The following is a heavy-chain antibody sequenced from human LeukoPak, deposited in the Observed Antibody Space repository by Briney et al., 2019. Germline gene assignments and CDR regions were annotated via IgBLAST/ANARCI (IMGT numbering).Heavy chain of an antibody. D-gene: IGHD3-10*01. V-gene: IGHV3-7*03. CDR3: ARGTATDPGVDY. CDR2: IKEDGSEK. J-gene: IGHJ4*02. CDR1: GFTFSSYW. Sequence: GGSLRLSCAASGFTFSSYWMNWLRQATGKGLEWVATIKEDGSEKYYVDSVKGRFTISRDSAKNSLYLQMNSLRVEDTAVYYCARGTATDPGVDYWGQGTLVSVSS.